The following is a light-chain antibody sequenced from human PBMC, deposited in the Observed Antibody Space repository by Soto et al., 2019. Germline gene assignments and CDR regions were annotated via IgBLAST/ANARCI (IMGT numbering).Light chain of an antibody. CDR3: QQYNKWPLT. CDR2: SAS. V-gene: IGKV3-15*01. Sequence: EIVMTQYPATLSVSPGERATLSCRASQSVYTTLAWYQQRPGQAPRLLIYSASTRATGIPARFSGSGSGTEFTLTISSLQSEDFAVYYCQQYNKWPLTFGGGTTVEIK. J-gene: IGKJ4*01. CDR1: QSVYTT.